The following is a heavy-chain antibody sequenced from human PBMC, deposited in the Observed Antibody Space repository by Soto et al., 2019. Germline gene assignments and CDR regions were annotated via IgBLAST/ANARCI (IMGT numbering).Heavy chain of an antibody. V-gene: IGHV3-23*01. CDR2: ISGSGGST. Sequence: PGGSLRLSCAASGVTFSSYAMTWVRQAPGKGLEWVSGISGSGGSTYSADSVKGRFTISRDNSKNTLYLQMNSLRAEDTAVYYCAKDLKYQLLSFDYWGQGTLVTVSS. J-gene: IGHJ4*02. CDR1: GVTFSSYA. D-gene: IGHD2-2*01. CDR3: AKDLKYQLLSFDY.